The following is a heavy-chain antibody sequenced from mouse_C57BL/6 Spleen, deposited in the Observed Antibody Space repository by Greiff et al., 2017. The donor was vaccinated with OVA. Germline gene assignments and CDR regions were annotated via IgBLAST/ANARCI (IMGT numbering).Heavy chain of an antibody. V-gene: IGHV1-26*01. CDR3: ARYSDYDGFAY. Sequence: VQLQQSGPELVKPGASVKISCKASGYTFTDYYMNWVKQSHGKSLEWIGDINPNNGGTSYNQKFKGKATLTVDKSSSTAYMELRSLTSEDSAVYYCARYSDYDGFAYWGQGTLVTVSA. CDR1: GYTFTDYY. CDR2: INPNNGGT. D-gene: IGHD2-4*01. J-gene: IGHJ3*01.